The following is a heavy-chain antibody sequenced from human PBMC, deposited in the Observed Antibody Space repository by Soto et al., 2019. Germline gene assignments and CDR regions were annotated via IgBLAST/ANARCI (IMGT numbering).Heavy chain of an antibody. J-gene: IGHJ4*02. CDR2: ISYDGSNK. CDR3: AIPYYDFWSGYYKSNYFDY. D-gene: IGHD3-3*01. CDR1: GFTFSSYG. V-gene: IGHV3-30*03. Sequence: QVQLVESGGGVVQPGRSLRLSCAASGFTFSSYGMHWVRQAPGKGREWVAVISYDGSNKYYADSVKGRFTISRDNSKNTLYLQMNCLRAEDTAVYYCAIPYYDFWSGYYKSNYFDYWGQGTLVTVSS.